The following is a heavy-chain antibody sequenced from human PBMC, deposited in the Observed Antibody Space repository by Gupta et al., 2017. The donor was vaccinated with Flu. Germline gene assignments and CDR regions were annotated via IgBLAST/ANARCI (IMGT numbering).Heavy chain of an antibody. CDR2: IIPIFGVA. CDR1: GGTLSSYA. V-gene: IGHV1-69*01. D-gene: IGHD4-17*01. J-gene: IGHJ6*01. Sequence: QVHLVQSGAEVKKPGSSVKVSCEASGGTLSSYAISWVRQAPGQGLEWMGGIIPIFGVAQYAQKFQGRATITADEASSTAYMELSSLRSEDTAVYYCARNLITVVVSETTYYYYAMDVWGQGTTVTVSS. CDR3: ARNLITVVVSETTYYYYAMDV.